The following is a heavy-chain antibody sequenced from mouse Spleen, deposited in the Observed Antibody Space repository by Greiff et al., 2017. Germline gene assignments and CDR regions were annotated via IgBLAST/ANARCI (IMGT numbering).Heavy chain of an antibody. Sequence: EVKLMESGPGLVKPSQSLSLTCSVTGYSITSGYYWNWIRQFPGNKLEWMGYISYDGSNNYNPSLKNRISITRDTSKNQFFLKLNSVTTEDTATYYCAYGSSLWFAYWGQGTLVTVSA. CDR3: AYGSSLWFAY. CDR2: ISYDGSN. V-gene: IGHV3-6*01. CDR1: GYSITSGYY. J-gene: IGHJ3*01. D-gene: IGHD1-1*01.